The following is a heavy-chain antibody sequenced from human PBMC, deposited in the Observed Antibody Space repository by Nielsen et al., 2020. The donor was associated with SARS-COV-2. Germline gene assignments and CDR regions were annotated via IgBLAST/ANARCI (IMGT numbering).Heavy chain of an antibody. D-gene: IGHD3-22*01. J-gene: IGHJ5*01. V-gene: IGHV3-21*01. Sequence: GGSLRLSCAASGLTFNTYSMIWVRQAPGGGLEWVSHISSSGSYIYYADSVKGRFTISRDNAESSLYLQMNSLRAEDTAVYYCAREQRDYSDHIKWFDSWGQGTLVTVSS. CDR3: AREQRDYSDHIKWFDS. CDR1: GLTFNTYS. CDR2: ISSSGSYI.